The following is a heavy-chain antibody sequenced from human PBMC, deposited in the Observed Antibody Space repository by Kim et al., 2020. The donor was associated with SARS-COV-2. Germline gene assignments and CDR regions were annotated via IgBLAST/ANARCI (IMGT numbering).Heavy chain of an antibody. Sequence: GGSLRLSCAASGFTFSSYAMHWVRQAPGKGLEWVAVISYDGSNKYYADSVKGRFTISRDNSKNTLYLQMNSLRAEDTAVYYCARDRGVGATSRDYYYMDVWGKGTTVTVSS. CDR2: ISYDGSNK. V-gene: IGHV3-30-3*01. CDR3: ARDRGVGATSRDYYYMDV. J-gene: IGHJ6*03. D-gene: IGHD1-26*01. CDR1: GFTFSSYA.